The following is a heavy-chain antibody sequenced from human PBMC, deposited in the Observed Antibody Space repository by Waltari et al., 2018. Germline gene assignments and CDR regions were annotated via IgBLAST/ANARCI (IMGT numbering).Heavy chain of an antibody. D-gene: IGHD6-19*01. V-gene: IGHV4-38-2*01. CDR3: ARASVAGYYFDY. CDR2: IYHSGST. CDR1: GSSISSGYY. J-gene: IGHJ4*02. Sequence: QVQLQESGPGLVKPSEPLSLPCAGSGSSISSGYYWGWIRQPPGKGLEWIGGIYHSGSTYYNPSLKRRVTISVDTSKNQFSLKLSSVTAADTAVYYCARASVAGYYFDYWGQGTLVTVSS.